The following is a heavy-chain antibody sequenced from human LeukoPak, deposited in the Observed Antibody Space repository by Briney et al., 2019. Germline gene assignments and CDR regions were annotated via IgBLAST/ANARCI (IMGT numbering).Heavy chain of an antibody. CDR1: GFTFSSYS. V-gene: IGHV3-48*01. D-gene: IGHD3-22*01. J-gene: IGHJ2*01. CDR2: ISSSSTI. Sequence: GGSLRLSCAASGFTFSSYSMNWVRQAPGKGLEWVSFISSSSTIYHADSMKGRCTISRDNAKNSLYLQMNSLRAEDTAVYYCARARNFYDSSGHGHWYFDLWGRGTLVTVSS. CDR3: ARARNFYDSSGHGHWYFDL.